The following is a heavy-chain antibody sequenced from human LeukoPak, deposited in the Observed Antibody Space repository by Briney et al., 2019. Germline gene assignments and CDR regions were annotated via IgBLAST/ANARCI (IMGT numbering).Heavy chain of an antibody. V-gene: IGHV3-23*01. CDR3: ALWFGESSGGYFDY. J-gene: IGHJ4*02. Sequence: AGGSLRLSCAAPGFTFSSYAMSWVRQAPGKGREWVSAISGSGGSTYYADSVKGRFTISRDNSKNTLYLQMNSLRAEDTAVYYCALWFGESSGGYFDYWGQGTLVTVSS. CDR1: GFTFSSYA. D-gene: IGHD3-10*01. CDR2: ISGSGGST.